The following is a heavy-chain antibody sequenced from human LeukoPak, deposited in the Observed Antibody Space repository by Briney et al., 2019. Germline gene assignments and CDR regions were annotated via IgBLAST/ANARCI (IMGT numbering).Heavy chain of an antibody. CDR3: APDSGYDLDFDY. D-gene: IGHD5-12*01. CDR1: GFTFSSYS. V-gene: IGHV3-21*01. Sequence: PGGSLRLSCAASGFTFSSYSMNWVRQAPGKGLEWVSSISSSSYIYYADSVKGRFTISGDNAKNSLYLQMNSLRAEDTAVYYCAPDSGYDLDFDYWGQGTLVTVS. J-gene: IGHJ4*02. CDR2: ISSSSYI.